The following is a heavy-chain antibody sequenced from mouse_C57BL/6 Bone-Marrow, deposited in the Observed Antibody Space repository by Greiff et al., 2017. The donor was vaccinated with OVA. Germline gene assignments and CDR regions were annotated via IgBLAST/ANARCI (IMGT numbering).Heavy chain of an antibody. CDR3: ARGAAQATPDY. CDR2: IDPKSGGT. D-gene: IGHD3-2*02. J-gene: IGHJ2*01. CDR1: GYTFTSYW. V-gene: IGHV1-72*01. Sequence: QVHVKQPGAELVKPGASVKLSCKASGYTFTSYWMHWVKQRPGRGLEWIGRIDPKSGGTKYNEKFKSKATLTVDKPSSTAYMQLSSLTSEDSAVYYCARGAAQATPDYWGQGTTLTVSS.